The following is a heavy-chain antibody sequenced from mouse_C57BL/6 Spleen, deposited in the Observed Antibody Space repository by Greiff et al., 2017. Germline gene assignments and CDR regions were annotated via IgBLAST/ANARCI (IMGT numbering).Heavy chain of an antibody. CDR3: ARGGDGSSYWYFDV. CDR1: GFTFSSYG. V-gene: IGHV5-6*01. CDR2: ISSGGSYT. J-gene: IGHJ1*03. D-gene: IGHD1-1*01. Sequence: EVMLVESGGDLVKPGGSLKLSCAASGFTFSSYGMSWVRQTPDKRLEWVATISSGGSYTYYPDSVKGRFTISRDNAKNTLYLQMSSLKSEDTAMYYCARGGDGSSYWYFDVWGTGTTVTVSS.